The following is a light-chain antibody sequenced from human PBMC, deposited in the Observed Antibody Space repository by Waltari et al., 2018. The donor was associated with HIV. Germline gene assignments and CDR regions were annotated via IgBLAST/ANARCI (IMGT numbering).Light chain of an antibody. CDR3: TTYTAKDSLL. Sequence: SALTQPASVSGSPGQSVTISCTGTSYEFDLHNFLSWYQQHPGKAPQLIIFGVNSRPSVSSSRSSASKSGDTASLTISGLQSGDEADYYCTTYTAKDSLLIGSGTKLTVL. CDR2: GVN. J-gene: IGLJ2*01. CDR1: SYEFDLHNF. V-gene: IGLV2-14*01.